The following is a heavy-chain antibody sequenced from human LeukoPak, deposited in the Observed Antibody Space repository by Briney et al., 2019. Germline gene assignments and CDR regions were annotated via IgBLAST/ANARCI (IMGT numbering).Heavy chain of an antibody. CDR3: AKAPSYYGDRLPLDY. Sequence: PGGSLRLSCAASGFTFSTYWMTWVRQAPGKGLEWVSAISGSGGSTYYADSVKGRFTISRDNSKNTLYLQMNSLRAEDTAVYYCAKAPSYYGDRLPLDYWGQGTLVTVSS. CDR2: ISGSGGST. V-gene: IGHV3-23*01. D-gene: IGHD4-17*01. CDR1: GFTFSTYW. J-gene: IGHJ4*02.